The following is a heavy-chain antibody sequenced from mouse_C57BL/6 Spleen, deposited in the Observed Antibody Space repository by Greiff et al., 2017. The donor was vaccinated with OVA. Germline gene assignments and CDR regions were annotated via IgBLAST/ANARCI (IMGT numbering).Heavy chain of an antibody. J-gene: IGHJ1*03. CDR2: ISSGGDYI. CDR1: GFTFSSYA. V-gene: IGHV5-9-1*02. CDR3: TRGKDEWYFDV. Sequence: EVKLVESGEGLVKPGRSLKLSSAASGFTFSSYAMSWVRQTPEKRLQWVAYISSGGDYIYYADTVKGRFTISRDNARNTLYLQMSSLKSEDTAMYYCTRGKDEWYFDVWGTGTTITVSS.